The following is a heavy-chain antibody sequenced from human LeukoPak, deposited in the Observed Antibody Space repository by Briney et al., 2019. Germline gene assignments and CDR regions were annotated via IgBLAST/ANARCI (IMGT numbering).Heavy chain of an antibody. V-gene: IGHV1-3*03. J-gene: IGHJ5*02. CDR3: ARGVQLEPINWFDP. CDR2: INTGNGNT. CDR1: GYTFTNYA. D-gene: IGHD1-1*01. Sequence: GASVKVSCKTSGYTFTNYAIHWVRQAPGQRLEWMGWINTGNGNTKYSLEFQGRVTITRDSSATTAYLGLSSLRSEDMAVYYCARGVQLEPINWFDPWGQGTLVTVSA.